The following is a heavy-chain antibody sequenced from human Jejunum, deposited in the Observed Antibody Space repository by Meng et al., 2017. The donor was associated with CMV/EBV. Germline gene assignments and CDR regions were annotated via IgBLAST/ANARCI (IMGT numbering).Heavy chain of an antibody. CDR3: VRDRLYFEY. CDR2: IYSSGSA. Sequence: QVQLQESGPGLVKPSDTLSLTCTVSGGSINSFYWRWIRQPAGKGLEWIGRIYSSGSANYNPSLKSRVTMSVDTSKNQFSLKLTSVTAADTAIYYCVRDRLYFEYWGQGTLVTVSS. V-gene: IGHV4-4*07. CDR1: GGSINSFY. J-gene: IGHJ4*02.